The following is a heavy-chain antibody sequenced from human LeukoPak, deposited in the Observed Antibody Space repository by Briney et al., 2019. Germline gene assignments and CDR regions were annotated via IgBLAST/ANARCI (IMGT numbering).Heavy chain of an antibody. V-gene: IGHV3-23*01. D-gene: IGHD5-12*01. J-gene: IGHJ4*02. Sequence: GGSLRLSCAASGFTFSSYAMSWVRQAPGKGLEWVSAISGSGGSTYYADSVKGRFTISRDNSKNTLYLQMNSLRAGDTAVYYCAKDEAIVATPDYFDYWGQGTLVTVSS. CDR1: GFTFSSYA. CDR3: AKDEAIVATPDYFDY. CDR2: ISGSGGST.